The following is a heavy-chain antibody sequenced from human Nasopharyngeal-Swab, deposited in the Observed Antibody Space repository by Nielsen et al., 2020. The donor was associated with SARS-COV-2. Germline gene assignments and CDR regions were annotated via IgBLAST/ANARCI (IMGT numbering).Heavy chain of an antibody. Sequence: GSLRLSCTVSGGSISSYYWSRIRQPAGKGLEWIGRIYTSGSTNYNPSLKSRVTMSVDTSKNQFSLKLSSVTAADTAVYYCARDGADFWSGMGFDYWGQGTLVTVSS. CDR2: IYTSGST. CDR3: ARDGADFWSGMGFDY. J-gene: IGHJ4*02. D-gene: IGHD3-3*01. CDR1: GGSISSYY. V-gene: IGHV4-4*07.